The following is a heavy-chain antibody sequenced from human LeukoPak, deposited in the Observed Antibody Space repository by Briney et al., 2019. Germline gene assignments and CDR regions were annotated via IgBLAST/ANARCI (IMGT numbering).Heavy chain of an antibody. J-gene: IGHJ5*02. CDR3: ARDNSLGDSAWWFDP. CDR2: INPSGDNT. CDR1: GYTFTNNY. V-gene: IGHV1-46*01. D-gene: IGHD5-12*01. Sequence: ASVKVSCKASGYTFTNNYMHWVRQAPGQGLEWMGIINPSGDNTWYAQKFQGRVTLTRDMATSTDYMEVSSLRSEDTAVYYCARDNSLGDSAWWFDPWGQGTLVTVSS.